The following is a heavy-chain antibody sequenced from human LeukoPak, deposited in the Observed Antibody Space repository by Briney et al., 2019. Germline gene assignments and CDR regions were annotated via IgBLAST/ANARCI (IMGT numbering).Heavy chain of an antibody. J-gene: IGHJ4*02. D-gene: IGHD3-16*02. CDR3: ARVAGRLGELSY. Sequence: SETLSLTCTVSGGSISSYYWSWIRQPPGKGLEWIGYIYYSGSTNYNPSLKSRVTISVDTSKNQFSLKLSSVTAADTAVYYCARVAGRLGELSYWGQGTLVTVSS. CDR1: GGSISSYY. V-gene: IGHV4-59*01. CDR2: IYYSGST.